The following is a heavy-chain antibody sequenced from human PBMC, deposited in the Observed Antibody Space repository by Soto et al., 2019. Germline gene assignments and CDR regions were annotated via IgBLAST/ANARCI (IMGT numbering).Heavy chain of an antibody. CDR1: GVSISSYY. CDR3: ASVDSSTWDRWFDP. J-gene: IGHJ5*02. Sequence: PSETLSLTCTVSGVSISSYYWNWIRQPPGKGLEWIGYIHYSGSTNYNPSLKSRVTISIDTSKNQFSLKLSSVSAADTAVYYCASVDSSTWDRWFDPWGQGALVTVSS. V-gene: IGHV4-59*01. CDR2: IHYSGST. D-gene: IGHD3-22*01.